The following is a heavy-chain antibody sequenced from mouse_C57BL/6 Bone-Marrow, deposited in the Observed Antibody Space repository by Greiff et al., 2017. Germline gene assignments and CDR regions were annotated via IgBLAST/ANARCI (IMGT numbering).Heavy chain of an antibody. Sequence: QVQLQQPGAELVMPGASVKLSCKASGYTFTSYWMHWVQPRPGQGLEWIGAIDPSDSYTNYNQKLKGTSTLTVDKSSSTAYMQLSSRTSEDSAVYYCARDYYGSSYWSYYFDYWGQGTTLTVSS. CDR1: GYTFTSYW. V-gene: IGHV1-69*01. J-gene: IGHJ2*01. CDR2: IDPSDSYT. D-gene: IGHD1-1*01. CDR3: ARDYYGSSYWSYYFDY.